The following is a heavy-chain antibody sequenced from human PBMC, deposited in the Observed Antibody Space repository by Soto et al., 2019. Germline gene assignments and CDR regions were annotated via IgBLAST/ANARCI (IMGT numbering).Heavy chain of an antibody. V-gene: IGHV3-23*01. CDR2: ISGSGGTT. Sequence: GGSLSLSCAAYGFSFSGYDMNWIRQAPGKGLEWISTISGSGGTTYYADFVRGLFDISRDNSKHTLYLQMNCLRVEDTAVYYCEIRARQYSRSFNYWGQGT. J-gene: IGHJ4*02. CDR3: EIRARQYSRSFNY. CDR1: GFSFSGYD. D-gene: IGHD6-6*01.